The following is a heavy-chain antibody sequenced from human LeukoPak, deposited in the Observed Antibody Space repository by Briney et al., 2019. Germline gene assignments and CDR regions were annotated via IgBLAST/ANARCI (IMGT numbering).Heavy chain of an antibody. CDR3: ARDAQGLRYFDDGREDAFDI. V-gene: IGHV3-11*01. D-gene: IGHD3-9*01. CDR1: GFTFSDYY. J-gene: IGHJ3*02. CDR2: ISSSGTTI. Sequence: GGSLRLSCAASGFTFSDYYINWIRQAPGKGLEWVSYISSSGTTIYYAVSVKGRFTISRDNAKNSLYLQMNSLRAEDTAVYYCARDAQGLRYFDDGREDAFDIWGQGTMVTVSS.